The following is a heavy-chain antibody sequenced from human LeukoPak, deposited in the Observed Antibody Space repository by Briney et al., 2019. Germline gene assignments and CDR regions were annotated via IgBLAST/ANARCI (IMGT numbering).Heavy chain of an antibody. CDR3: ARQSIAVAGPFDY. J-gene: IGHJ4*02. CDR2: IYSGGST. CDR1: GFTVSSNY. Sequence: PGGSLRLSCAASGFTVSSNYMSWVRQAPGKGLEWVSVIYSGGSTYYADSVKGRFTISRDNSKNTLYLQMNSLRAEDTAVYYCARQSIAVAGPFDYWGQGTLVTVSS. D-gene: IGHD6-19*01. V-gene: IGHV3-66*04.